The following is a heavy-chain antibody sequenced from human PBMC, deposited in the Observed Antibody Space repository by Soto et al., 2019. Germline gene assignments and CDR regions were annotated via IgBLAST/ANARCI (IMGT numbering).Heavy chain of an antibody. CDR2: ISGSGGST. D-gene: IGHD6-13*01. Sequence: GESLKISCAASGFTFSSYAMSWVRQAPGKGLEWVSAISGSGGSTYYADSVKGRFTISRDNSKNTLYLQMNSLRAEDTAVYYCAKGVIAAAAANWFDPWGQGTLVTVSS. J-gene: IGHJ5*02. V-gene: IGHV3-23*01. CDR3: AKGVIAAAAANWFDP. CDR1: GFTFSSYA.